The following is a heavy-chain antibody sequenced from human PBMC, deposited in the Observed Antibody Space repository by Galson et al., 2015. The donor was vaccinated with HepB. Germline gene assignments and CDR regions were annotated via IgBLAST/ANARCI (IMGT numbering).Heavy chain of an antibody. CDR3: ARHSSPTSGEYFDY. Sequence: SLRLSCAASGFTFSDYYMSWIRQAPGKGLEYVAYINSSSGYTNYAGSVKGRFTISRVNAENSLYLQMNSLRAEDAALYYCARHSSPTSGEYFDYWGQGTLVAVSS. J-gene: IGHJ4*02. V-gene: IGHV3-11*06. CDR1: GFTFSDYY. CDR2: INSSSGYT. D-gene: IGHD3-10*01.